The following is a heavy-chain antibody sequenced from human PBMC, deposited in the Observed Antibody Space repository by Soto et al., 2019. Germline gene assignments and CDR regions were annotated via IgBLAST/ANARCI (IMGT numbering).Heavy chain of an antibody. D-gene: IGHD3-16*01. V-gene: IGHV1-18*01. CDR3: AMVDVYVTPSPQDV. CDR1: GYTLTRYG. J-gene: IGHJ6*02. CDR2: INTYNGNT. Sequence: QVQLVQSGAEVKNPGASVKVSCKASGYTLTRYGIGWARQAPGQRLEWMGWINTYNGNTNYAQNVQGRVTLTTDTSTSTAYMELRSLRSNDTAIYYCAMVDVYVTPSPQDVWGQGTTVIVSS.